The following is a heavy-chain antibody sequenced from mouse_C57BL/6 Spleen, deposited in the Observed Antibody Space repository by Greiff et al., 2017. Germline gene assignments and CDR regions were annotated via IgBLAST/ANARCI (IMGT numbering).Heavy chain of an antibody. V-gene: IGHV2-2*01. CDR3: ARNPLYYGSSYNYFDY. CDR1: GFSLTSYG. Sequence: VQLQQPGPGLVQPSQSLSITCTVSGFSLTSYGVHWVRQSPGKGLEWLGVIWSGGSTDYNAAFISRLSISKDNSKSQVFFKMNSLQADDTAIYYCARNPLYYGSSYNYFDYWGQGTTLTVSS. D-gene: IGHD1-1*01. CDR2: IWSGGST. J-gene: IGHJ2*01.